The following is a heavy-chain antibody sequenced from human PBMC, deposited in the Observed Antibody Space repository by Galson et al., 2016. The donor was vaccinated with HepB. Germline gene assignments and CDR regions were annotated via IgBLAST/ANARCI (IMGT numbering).Heavy chain of an antibody. CDR2: ISRTSNTI. CDR1: GFSFSSYS. D-gene: IGHD1-26*01. V-gene: IGHV3-48*02. CDR3: AQINGGSYFGLDD. Sequence: SLRLSCAASGFSFSSYSMNWVRQAPGKGLEWVSYISRTSNTIYYAGSVKGRFTISRDNAKNSLYLQMNSLRDEDTAVYYCAQINGGSYFGLDDWGQGTLVTVSS. J-gene: IGHJ4*02.